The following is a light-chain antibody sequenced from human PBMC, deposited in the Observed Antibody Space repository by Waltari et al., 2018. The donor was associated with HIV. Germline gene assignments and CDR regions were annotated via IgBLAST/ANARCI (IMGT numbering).Light chain of an antibody. CDR2: GRD. J-gene: IGLJ1*01. Sequence: QSALTQPPSTSGTPGQRLTISCSGSSANIGKYVVNWFQQVPGTAPHLLVSGRDQRPSGVPDRFSGSKSGTSGSLAISGLQSEDEGDYYCAVWDDSVNGYVFGTGTKVTVL. CDR1: SANIGKYV. V-gene: IGLV1-44*01. CDR3: AVWDDSVNGYV.